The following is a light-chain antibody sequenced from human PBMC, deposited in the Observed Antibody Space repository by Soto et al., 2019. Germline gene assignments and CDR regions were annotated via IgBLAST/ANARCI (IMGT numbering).Light chain of an antibody. CDR1: QNINDE. CDR3: QQTYSRPRG. Sequence: DIQMTQSPSSLSASVGDRVTITCRASQNINDELNWYQQKPGKAPNLLIYAVSALHSGVPSRFSGSGSGTDFTLTINSLQPEDFATYYCQQTYSRPRGFGGGTKVDLK. V-gene: IGKV1-39*01. CDR2: AVS. J-gene: IGKJ4*01.